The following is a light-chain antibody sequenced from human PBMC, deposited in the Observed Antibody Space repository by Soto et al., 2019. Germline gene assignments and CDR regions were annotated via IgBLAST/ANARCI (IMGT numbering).Light chain of an antibody. V-gene: IGKV1-9*01. Sequence: IQLTQSPSSLSASVGDRVTFTCRASQGISTFLAWYQQKAGKAPKPLIYAASTLQSGVSSRLSGSGYGTDLTPTISSMQTEDSAIYYCQQLHSYPITFGHGTRLEIK. CDR2: AAS. CDR1: QGISTF. J-gene: IGKJ5*01. CDR3: QQLHSYPIT.